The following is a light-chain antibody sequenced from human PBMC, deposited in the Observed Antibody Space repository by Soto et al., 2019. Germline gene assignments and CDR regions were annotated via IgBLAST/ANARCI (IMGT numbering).Light chain of an antibody. V-gene: IGKV3-20*01. J-gene: IGKJ1*01. Sequence: EIVLTQSPGTLPLSQAERAILSCMASQSVSNNYLAWYQQKPGQAPRLLIYGASNRATGIPDRFSGSGSGTDFTLPISRLEPEDFAVYYCQQYGRSGTFGQGTKVDIK. CDR2: GAS. CDR3: QQYGRSGT. CDR1: QSVSNNY.